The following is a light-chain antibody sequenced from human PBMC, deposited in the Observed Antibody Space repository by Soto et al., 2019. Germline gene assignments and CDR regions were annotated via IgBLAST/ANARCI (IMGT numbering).Light chain of an antibody. CDR1: QGITNF. V-gene: IGKV1D-17*01. J-gene: IGKJ4*01. Sequence: IQMTQSPSAMSASVGARVTITCRARQGITNFLAWFQQKPGKVPNHLIFAASSVQSGVPARFSGSGSGTEFTRTISSLQPEDFATDAWLQQNSNSFGGGTKVEIK. CDR3: LQQNSNS. CDR2: AAS.